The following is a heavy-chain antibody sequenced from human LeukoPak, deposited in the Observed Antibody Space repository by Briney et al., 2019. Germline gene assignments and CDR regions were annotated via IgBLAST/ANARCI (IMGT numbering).Heavy chain of an antibody. CDR3: ARRAIGAYYYDSSGYSHFDY. V-gene: IGHV4-34*01. CDR2: INHSGST. Sequence: PSETLSLTCAVYGGSFSGYYWRWIRQPPGKGLEWIGEINHSGSTNYNPSLKSRVTISVDTSKNQFSLKLSSVTAADTAVYYCARRAIGAYYYDSSGYSHFDYWGQGTLVTVSS. J-gene: IGHJ4*02. D-gene: IGHD3-22*01. CDR1: GGSFSGYY.